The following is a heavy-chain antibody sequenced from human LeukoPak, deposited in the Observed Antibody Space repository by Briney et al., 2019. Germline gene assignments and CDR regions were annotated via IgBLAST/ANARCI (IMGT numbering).Heavy chain of an antibody. V-gene: IGHV3-30*03. D-gene: IGHD3-16*02. CDR3: ATSTFGGVIVIGDY. Sequence: GGSLRLSCAASGFTFSSHGMQWVRQAPGKGLEWVAVISYDGSTKYYADSVKGRFTISRDNSKSTLYLQMNSLRPEDTAVYYCATSTFGGVIVIGDYWGQGTLVTVSS. CDR2: ISYDGSTK. CDR1: GFTFSSHG. J-gene: IGHJ4*02.